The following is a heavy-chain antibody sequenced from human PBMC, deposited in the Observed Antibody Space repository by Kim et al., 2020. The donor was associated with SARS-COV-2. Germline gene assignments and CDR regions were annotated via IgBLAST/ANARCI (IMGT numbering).Heavy chain of an antibody. V-gene: IGHV3-15*01. Sequence: GGSLRLSCAASGFSFSHAWMSWIRQAPGKGLEWVGRINSKTDGETTDYAAPVKGRFTISRDEAKNTLYLRMNRLKTEDTAVYYCTPVGYCRGGSCPAGDYWGQGTRVTVSS. J-gene: IGHJ4*02. CDR3: TPVGYCRGGSCPAGDY. CDR1: GFSFSHAW. CDR2: INSKTDGETT. D-gene: IGHD2-15*01.